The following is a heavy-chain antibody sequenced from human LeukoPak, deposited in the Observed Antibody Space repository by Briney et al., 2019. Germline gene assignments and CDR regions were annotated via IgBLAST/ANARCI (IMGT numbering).Heavy chain of an antibody. CDR1: GWPFSGYY. D-gene: IGHD4-23*01. Sequence: SETLSLTCAVYGWPFSGYYWSWIRQPPGKGLEWMGEINHSGSTNYNPSPMSGGTISVDTSKNQFSLKLSSVTAADTAVYYCAGKVAYGGKNAFDIWGQGKMVTVSS. CDR2: INHSGST. CDR3: AGKVAYGGKNAFDI. J-gene: IGHJ3*02. V-gene: IGHV4-34*01.